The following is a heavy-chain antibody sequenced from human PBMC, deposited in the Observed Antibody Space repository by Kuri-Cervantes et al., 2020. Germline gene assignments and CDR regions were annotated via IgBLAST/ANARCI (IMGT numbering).Heavy chain of an antibody. Sequence: GESLKISCAASGFIFNNYWMSWVRQAPGKGLEWVAVISYDGSNKYYADSVKGRFTISRDNSKNTLYLQMNSLRAEDTAVYYCAKDLLHHYYYGSGAYNWFDPWGQGTLVTVSS. J-gene: IGHJ5*02. V-gene: IGHV3-30*18. CDR3: AKDLLHHYYYGSGAYNWFDP. D-gene: IGHD3-10*01. CDR1: GFIFNNYW. CDR2: ISYDGSNK.